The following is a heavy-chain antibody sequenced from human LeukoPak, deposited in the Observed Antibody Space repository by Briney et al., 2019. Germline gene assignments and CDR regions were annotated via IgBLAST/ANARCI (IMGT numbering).Heavy chain of an antibody. CDR2: IKQDGSEK. V-gene: IGHV3-7*01. CDR1: GFTFSSYW. J-gene: IGHJ4*02. D-gene: IGHD1-26*01. CDR3: ARDRSIDTKVGAPFDY. Sequence: GGSLRLSCAASGFTFSSYWMSRVRQAPGKGLEWVANIKQDGSEKYYVDSVKGRFTISRDNAKNSLYLQMNSLRAEDTAVYYCARDRSIDTKVGAPFDYWGQGTLVTVSS.